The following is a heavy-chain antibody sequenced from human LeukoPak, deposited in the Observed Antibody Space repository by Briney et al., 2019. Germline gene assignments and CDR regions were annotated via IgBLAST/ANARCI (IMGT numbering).Heavy chain of an antibody. CDR2: INTDGSST. J-gene: IGHJ4*02. CDR3: ARGYSSSYRIDY. CDR1: GFTFSIYW. Sequence: GGSLRLSCAASGFTFSIYWMHWVRQGPGMGLVWMSRINTDGSSTTYADSVKGRFTISRDNAKNTLYLQMNSLSAEDTAVYYCARGYSSSYRIDYWGQGTLVTVSS. V-gene: IGHV3-74*01. D-gene: IGHD6-6*01.